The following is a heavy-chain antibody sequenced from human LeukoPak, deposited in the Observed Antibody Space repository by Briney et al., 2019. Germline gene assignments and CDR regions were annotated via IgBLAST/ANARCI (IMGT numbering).Heavy chain of an antibody. V-gene: IGHV1-18*01. J-gene: IGHJ4*02. Sequence: ASVKVSCKASGYTFTSYGISWVRQAPGQGLEWMGWISAYNGNTNYAQKLQGRVTMTTDTSTSTAYMELRSLRSDDTAVYYCARESGSHRYYDSGADLHWWGQGTLVTVSS. CDR2: ISAYNGNT. CDR1: GYTFTSYG. CDR3: ARESGSHRYYDSGADLHW. D-gene: IGHD3-22*01.